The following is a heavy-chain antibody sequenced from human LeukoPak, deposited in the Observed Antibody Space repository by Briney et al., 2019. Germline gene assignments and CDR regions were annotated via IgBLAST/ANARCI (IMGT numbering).Heavy chain of an antibody. D-gene: IGHD1-14*01. J-gene: IGHJ4*02. V-gene: IGHV3-7*01. CDR1: GFTFNSYW. CDR3: ARDQPTIDY. CDR2: IKQDGSEK. Sequence: PGGSLRLSCAASGFTFNSYWMTWVRQAPGKGLEWVANIKQDGSEKYYVDSVKGRFTISRDNAKNSLYLQINSLRAEDTAVYYCARDQPTIDYWGQGTLVTVSS.